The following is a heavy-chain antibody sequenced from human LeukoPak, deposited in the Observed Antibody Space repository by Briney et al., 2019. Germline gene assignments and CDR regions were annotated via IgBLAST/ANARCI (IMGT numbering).Heavy chain of an antibody. CDR1: GYTLTELS. J-gene: IGHJ4*02. CDR2: FDLEDGET. D-gene: IGHD3-10*01. CDR3: ATSSWRLLWFGELFHFDY. V-gene: IGHV1-24*01. Sequence: ASVKVSCKVSGYTLTELSMHWVRQAPGKGLEWMGGFDLEDGETIYAQKFQGRVTMTEDTSTDTAYMELSSLRSEDTAVYYCATSSWRLLWFGELFHFDYWGQGTLVTVSS.